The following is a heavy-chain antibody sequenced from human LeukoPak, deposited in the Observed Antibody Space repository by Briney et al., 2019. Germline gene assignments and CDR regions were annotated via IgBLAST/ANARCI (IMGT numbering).Heavy chain of an antibody. D-gene: IGHD1-26*01. Sequence: KPSETLSLTCTVSGGSISSGGYYWSWIRQHPGKGLEWIGYIYYSGSTYYNPSLKSRVTISVDTSKNQFSLKLSSVTAADTAVYYCARDQEVGATDYWGQGTLVTVSS. CDR1: GGSISSGGYY. J-gene: IGHJ4*02. CDR3: ARDQEVGATDY. CDR2: IYYSGST. V-gene: IGHV4-31*03.